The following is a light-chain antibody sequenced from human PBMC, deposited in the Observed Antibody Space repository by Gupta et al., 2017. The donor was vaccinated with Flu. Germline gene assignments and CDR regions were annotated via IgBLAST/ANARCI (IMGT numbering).Light chain of an antibody. J-gene: IGLJ1*01. V-gene: IGLV2-11*01. CDR2: DVI. CDR3: CSSAGRYNYV. CDR1: SSGADGFYF. Sequence: QSALTQPRSVSGSPGQSVSISCTGISSGADGFYFVSWYQQHPGKAPRLIIYDVIKRPSGVPDRFSGSRSGNTASLTISGLQTEDEGDYFCCSSAGRYNYVFGPGTKVTV.